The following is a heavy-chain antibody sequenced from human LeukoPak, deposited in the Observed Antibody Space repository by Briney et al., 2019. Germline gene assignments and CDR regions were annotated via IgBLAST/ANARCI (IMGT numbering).Heavy chain of an antibody. CDR2: IYYSGST. J-gene: IGHJ4*02. D-gene: IGHD3-10*01. V-gene: IGHV4-59*01. CDR1: GDSISSFY. Sequence: SETLSPTCTASGDSISSFYWSWIRQPPGKGLEWIGYIYYSGSTNYNPSLKSRVTISVDTSKNQFSLKLSSVTAADTAVYYCARVPYYYGSGSYLDYWGQGTLVTVSS. CDR3: ARVPYYYGSGSYLDY.